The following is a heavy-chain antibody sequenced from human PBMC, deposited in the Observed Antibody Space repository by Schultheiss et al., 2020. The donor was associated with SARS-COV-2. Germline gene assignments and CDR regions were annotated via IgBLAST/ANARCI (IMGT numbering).Heavy chain of an antibody. D-gene: IGHD2-15*01. V-gene: IGHV1-2*02. Sequence: ASVKVSCKASGYTFTSYYMHWVRQAPGQGLEWMGIINPNSGGTNYAQKFQGRVTMTRDTSISTAYMELSRLRSDDTAVYYCARDRPGQVESWFDPWGQGTLVTVSS. CDR3: ARDRPGQVESWFDP. J-gene: IGHJ5*02. CDR1: GYTFTSYY. CDR2: INPNSGGT.